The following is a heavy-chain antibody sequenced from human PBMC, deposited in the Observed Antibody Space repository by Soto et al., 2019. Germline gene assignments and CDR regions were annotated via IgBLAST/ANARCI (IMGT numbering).Heavy chain of an antibody. CDR1: RFNFNIYA. CDR3: ARVTKEKWLVKWFDP. Sequence: ESGGGVVQPGRSLRLSCAASRFNFNIYAMHWVRQAPSKGLEWVALISKDGSTKYYADSVKGRFTISRDNAKNTLFLQMDSLRPDDTAVYYCARVTKEKWLVKWFDPWGQGTLVTVSS. D-gene: IGHD6-19*01. J-gene: IGHJ5*02. V-gene: IGHV3-30-3*01. CDR2: ISKDGSTK.